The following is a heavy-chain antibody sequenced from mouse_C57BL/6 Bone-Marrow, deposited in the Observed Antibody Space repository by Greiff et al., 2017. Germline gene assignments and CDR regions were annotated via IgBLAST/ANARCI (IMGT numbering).Heavy chain of an antibody. CDR2: INPSNGGT. CDR3: GYYGYDGPCWYFDV. CDR1: GYTFTSYW. Sequence: QVQLQQPGTELVKPGASVKLSCKASGYTFTSYWMHWVKQRPGQGLEWIGNINPSNGGTNYNEKFKSKATLTVDKSSSTAYMQLSSLTSEDSAVSYGGYYGYDGPCWYFDVWGTGTTVTVSS. D-gene: IGHD2-2*01. V-gene: IGHV1-53*01. J-gene: IGHJ1*03.